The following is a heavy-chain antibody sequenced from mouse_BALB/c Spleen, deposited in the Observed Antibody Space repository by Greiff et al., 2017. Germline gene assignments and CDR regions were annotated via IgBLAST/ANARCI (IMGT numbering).Heavy chain of an antibody. D-gene: IGHD2-10*01. Sequence: EVHLVESGGGLVQPGGSRKLSCAASGFTFSSFGMHWVRQAPEKGLEWVAYISSGSSTIYYADTVKGRFTISRDNPKNTLFLQMTSLRSEDTAMYYCARRGAYYGNYWYFDVWGAGTTVTVSS. V-gene: IGHV5-17*02. CDR3: ARRGAYYGNYWYFDV. J-gene: IGHJ1*01. CDR1: GFTFSSFG. CDR2: ISSGSSTI.